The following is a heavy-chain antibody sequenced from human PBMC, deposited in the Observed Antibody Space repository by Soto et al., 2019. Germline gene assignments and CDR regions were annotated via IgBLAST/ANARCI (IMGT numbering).Heavy chain of an antibody. J-gene: IGHJ4*02. V-gene: IGHV4-34*01. CDR3: ARGAEEMLTPYFDY. CDR2: ITEAGTT. CDR1: GDSFSGYF. Sequence: SETLSLTCAVHGDSFSGYFWTWIRQPPGKGLEWIAGITEAGTTNYGPSLKSRVSVAVDSSKRQFSMTLSSVTAADTAMYYCARGAEEMLTPYFDYWSQGPLVTVST. D-gene: IGHD2-8*01.